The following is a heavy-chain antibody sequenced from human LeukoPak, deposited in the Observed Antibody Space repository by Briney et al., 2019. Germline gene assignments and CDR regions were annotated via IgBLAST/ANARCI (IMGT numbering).Heavy chain of an antibody. CDR1: GYTFKGYY. D-gene: IGHD3-10*01. CDR2: INPNSGGT. V-gene: IGHV1-2*02. CDR3: ARDEYLWFGELFDY. J-gene: IGHJ4*02. Sequence: WASVKVSCKASGYTFKGYYIHWVRQAPGRGLEWMGWINPNSGGTNYAQKFQGRVTMTGDTSISTAYMELSRLRYDDTAIYYCARDEYLWFGELFDYWGQGTLVTVSS.